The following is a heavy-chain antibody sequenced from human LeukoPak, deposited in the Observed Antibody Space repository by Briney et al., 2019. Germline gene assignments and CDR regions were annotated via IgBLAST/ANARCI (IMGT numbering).Heavy chain of an antibody. V-gene: IGHV1-8*03. J-gene: IGHJ6*03. CDR1: GYTFTSYD. CDR2: MNPNSGNT. Sequence: ASVKVSCKASGYTFTSYDINWVRQATGQGLEWMGWMNPNSGNTGYAQKFQGRVTITRNTSISTAYMELSSLRSEDTAVYYCARGYYCSSTSCYASNYMDVWGKGTTVTVSS. D-gene: IGHD2-2*01. CDR3: ARGYYCSSTSCYASNYMDV.